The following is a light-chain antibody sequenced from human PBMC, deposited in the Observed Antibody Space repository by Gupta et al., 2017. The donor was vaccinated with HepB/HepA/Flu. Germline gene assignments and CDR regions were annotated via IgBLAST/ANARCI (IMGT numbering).Light chain of an antibody. Sequence: QSALTQPASVSGSPGQSITVSCTGSSGDVGGYDSVSWYRQHPGKAPQLLIYDVSNRPSGNSNRFSGSKSGNTASLTISGLQAEDEADYYCSSFTSTGILVVFGGGTKLTVL. CDR2: DVS. J-gene: IGLJ2*01. CDR3: SSFTSTGILVV. CDR1: SGDVGGYDS. V-gene: IGLV2-14*01.